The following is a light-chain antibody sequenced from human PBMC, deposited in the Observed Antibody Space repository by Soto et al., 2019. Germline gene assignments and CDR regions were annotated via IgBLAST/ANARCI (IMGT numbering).Light chain of an antibody. V-gene: IGLV3-16*01. CDR3: LSADSSWV. CDR1: ALPKKY. CDR2: KDS. Sequence: SYELTQPPSVSVSLGQMARITCSGEALPKKYAYWYQQKPGQFPVLVIYKDSERPSGIPERFSGSSSGTIVTLTISGVQAEDEADYYCLSADSSWVFGGGTKVTVL. J-gene: IGLJ3*02.